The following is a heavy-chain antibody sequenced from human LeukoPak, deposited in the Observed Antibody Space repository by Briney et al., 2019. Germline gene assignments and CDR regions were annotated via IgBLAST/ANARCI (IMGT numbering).Heavy chain of an antibody. J-gene: IGHJ6*03. CDR2: IIPIFGTA. CDR1: GGTFGSYA. Sequence: GASVKVSCKASGGTFGSYAISWVRQAPGPGLEWMGGIIPIFGTANYAQKFQGRVEITTDESTSTAYMELSSLRSEDTAVYYCARSVYDSSGYYPYYYYYYMDVWGKGTTVTVSS. D-gene: IGHD3-22*01. CDR3: ARSVYDSSGYYPYYYYYYMDV. V-gene: IGHV1-69*05.